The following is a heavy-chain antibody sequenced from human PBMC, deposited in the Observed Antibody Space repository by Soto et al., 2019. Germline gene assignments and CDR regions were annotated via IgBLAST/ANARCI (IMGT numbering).Heavy chain of an antibody. J-gene: IGHJ6*02. V-gene: IGHV3-30*18. CDR1: GFTFNSYG. D-gene: IGHD3-10*01. CDR2: ISYDGSNK. CDR3: AKISVRRFASREKWGSYDMDV. Sequence: QPGGSLRLSCAASGFTFNSYGMHWVRQAPGKGLEWVAVISYDGSNKYYADSVKGRFTISRDNSKNTLYVQMNSVRAEDTAVYYCAKISVRRFASREKWGSYDMDVWGQGTTVTVSS.